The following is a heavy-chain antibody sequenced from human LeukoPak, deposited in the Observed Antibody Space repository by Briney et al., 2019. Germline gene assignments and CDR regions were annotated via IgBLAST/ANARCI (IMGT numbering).Heavy chain of an antibody. CDR3: ARGGRHWYFDL. V-gene: IGHV3-30*04. D-gene: IGHD3-16*01. CDR2: ISSDGNNE. J-gene: IGHJ2*01. Sequence: PGGSLRLSCAASGFTFTSFAMHWVRQAPGKGLEWVSVISSDGNNEYYADSVKGRFTISRDNSKNTLYVQMNSLRLEDTAVYYCARGGRHWYFDLWGRGTLVTVSS. CDR1: GFTFTSFA.